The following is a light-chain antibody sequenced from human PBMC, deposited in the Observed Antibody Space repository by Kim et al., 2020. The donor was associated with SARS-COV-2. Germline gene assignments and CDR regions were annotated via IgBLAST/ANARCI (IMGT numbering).Light chain of an antibody. J-gene: IGLJ2*01. V-gene: IGLV3-21*04. Sequence: VAPGKPARITCGGNNIGSKSVPWYQQKPGQAPVLVIYYDSDRPSGIPERFSGSNSGNTATLTINRVEAGDEADYYCQVWDSSSDRVFGGGTQLTVL. CDR2: YDS. CDR3: QVWDSSSDRV. CDR1: NIGSKS.